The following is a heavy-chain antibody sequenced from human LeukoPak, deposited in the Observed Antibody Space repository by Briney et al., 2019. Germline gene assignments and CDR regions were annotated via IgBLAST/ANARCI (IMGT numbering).Heavy chain of an antibody. CDR2: IYSCGST. CDR3: ARANGIAARRNYYYYMDV. J-gene: IGHJ6*03. Sequence: PGGSLRLSCAASGFTVSSNYMSWVRQAPGKGVEWVSVIYSCGSTYYADSVKGRFTICRDNSKNTLYLQMNSLRAEDTAVYYCARANGIAARRNYYYYMDVWGKGTTVTVSS. CDR1: GFTVSSNY. V-gene: IGHV3-66*03. D-gene: IGHD6-6*01.